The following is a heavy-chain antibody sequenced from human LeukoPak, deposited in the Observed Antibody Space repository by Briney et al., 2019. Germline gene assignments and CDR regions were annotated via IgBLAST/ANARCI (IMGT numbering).Heavy chain of an antibody. J-gene: IGHJ4*02. Sequence: SETLSLTCTVSGGSVNSGSYYWNWIRQPPGKGLVWIWYIYYSGSTNCNPSLKSRVTISVDTSKNQFSLKLSSVTAADTAVYYCARAAYSGSYHSDYWGQGTLVTVSS. V-gene: IGHV4-61*01. D-gene: IGHD1-26*01. CDR1: GGSVNSGSYY. CDR2: IYYSGST. CDR3: ARAAYSGSYHSDY.